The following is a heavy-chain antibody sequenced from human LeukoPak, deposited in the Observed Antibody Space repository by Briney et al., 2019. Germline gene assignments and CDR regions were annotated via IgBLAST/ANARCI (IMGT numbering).Heavy chain of an antibody. CDR1: GDTFTSYY. V-gene: IGHV1-46*01. J-gene: IGHJ4*02. CDR3: ARAPQRTFDY. CDR2: INPSGDST. Sequence: GASVKVSCKASGDTFTSYYMHWVRQAPGQGLERMGIINPSGDSTSYAQKFQGRVTMTRDTSTSTVYMELSSLRSEDTAVYYCARAPQRTFDYWGQGTLVTVSS.